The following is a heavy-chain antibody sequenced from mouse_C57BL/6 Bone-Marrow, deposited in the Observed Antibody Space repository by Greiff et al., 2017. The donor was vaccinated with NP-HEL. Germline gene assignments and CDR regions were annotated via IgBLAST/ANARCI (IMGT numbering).Heavy chain of an antibody. J-gene: IGHJ1*03. CDR1: GYTFTSYW. D-gene: IGHD1-1*01. CDR3: ARGRIYYYYGSTSYWYFDV. V-gene: IGHV1-69*01. Sequence: QVQLQQPGAELVMPGASVKLSCKASGYTFTSYWMHWVMQRPGQGLEWIGEIDPSDSYTNYNQKFKGKSTLTVDKSSSTAYMQLSSLTSEDSAVYYCARGRIYYYYGSTSYWYFDVWGTGTTVTVSS. CDR2: IDPSDSYT.